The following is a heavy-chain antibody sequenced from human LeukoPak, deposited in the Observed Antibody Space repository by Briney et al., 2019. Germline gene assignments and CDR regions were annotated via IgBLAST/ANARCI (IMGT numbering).Heavy chain of an antibody. V-gene: IGHV6-1*01. Sequence: SQTLSLTCAISGDSVSGSPAVWNWIRQSPSRGLEWLGRAYYRSKWYIDYAVSVKGRITITPDTSKNQSSLQLNSVTPEGTAVYYCARGAVRGGTNFDYWGQGTLVTVSS. CDR1: GDSVSGSPAV. D-gene: IGHD3-10*01. CDR2: AYYRSKWYI. J-gene: IGHJ4*02. CDR3: ARGAVRGGTNFDY.